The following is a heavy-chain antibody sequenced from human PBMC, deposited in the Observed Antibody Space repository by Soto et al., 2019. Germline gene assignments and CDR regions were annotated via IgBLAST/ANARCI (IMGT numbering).Heavy chain of an antibody. D-gene: IGHD2-8*02. Sequence: LRLSCAASGFSFSISPMHWVRQAPGKGPEWVALISYDGTNKFYADSVKGRFTISRDNSKSTLYLHVDSLRPEDAAVYYCARDPKTTGGQHWAFNYFDSWGQGTLVTVSS. V-gene: IGHV3-30-3*01. J-gene: IGHJ4*02. CDR1: GFSFSISP. CDR3: ARDPKTTGGQHWAFNYFDS. CDR2: ISYDGTNK.